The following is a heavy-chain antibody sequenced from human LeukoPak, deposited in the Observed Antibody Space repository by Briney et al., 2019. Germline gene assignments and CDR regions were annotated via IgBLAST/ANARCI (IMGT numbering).Heavy chain of an antibody. V-gene: IGHV3-7*01. J-gene: IGHJ3*01. CDR1: GFIFNSYW. CDR3: ARERNVAVVTAFDV. Sequence: GGSLRLSCAGSGFIFNSYWMSWVRQAPGKGLEWVANTKQDGSEKYYLDSVKGRFSISRDNAKNSLYLQMNTLRPEDTAVYYCARERNVAVVTAFDVWGQGTMVTVSS. CDR2: TKQDGSEK. D-gene: IGHD2-2*01.